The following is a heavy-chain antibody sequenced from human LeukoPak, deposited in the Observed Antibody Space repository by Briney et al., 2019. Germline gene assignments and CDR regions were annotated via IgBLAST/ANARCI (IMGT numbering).Heavy chain of an antibody. Sequence: ASVKVSCKASGYTFTSYGITWVRQAPGQGLEWMGWISARKGNTNYAQNLQGRVTMTTDTSTSTAYMELRSLRSDDTAVYYCARGVVWVSDAIYYMDVWGKGTTVTVSS. CDR3: ARGVVWVSDAIYYMDV. J-gene: IGHJ6*03. CDR2: ISARKGNT. CDR1: GYTFTSYG. D-gene: IGHD2-15*01. V-gene: IGHV1-18*01.